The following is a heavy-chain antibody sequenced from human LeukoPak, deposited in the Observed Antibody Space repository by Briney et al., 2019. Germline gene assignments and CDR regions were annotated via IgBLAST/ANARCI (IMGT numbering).Heavy chain of an antibody. D-gene: IGHD4-11*01. CDR3: ATVGAYGNLNDY. J-gene: IGHJ4*02. Sequence: ASVKVSCKASGYTFTSYGISWVRQAPGQGLEWMGWISAYNGNTNYAQKLQGRVTMTEDTSTDTAYMELSSLRSEDTAVYYCATVGAYGNLNDYWGQGTLVTVSS. CDR2: ISAYNGNT. V-gene: IGHV1-18*01. CDR1: GYTFTSYG.